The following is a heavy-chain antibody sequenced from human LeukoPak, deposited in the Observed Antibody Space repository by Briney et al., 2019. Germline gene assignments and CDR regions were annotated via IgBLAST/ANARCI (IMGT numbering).Heavy chain of an antibody. CDR2: ISSSGSTI. V-gene: IGHV3-11*04. J-gene: IGHJ4*02. CDR1: GFTFSDYY. CDR3: ASGAKNYDSSGYYDQYDY. D-gene: IGHD3-22*01. Sequence: PGGSLRLSCAASGFTFSDYYMSWIRQAPGKGLEWVSYISSSGSTIYYADSVKGRFTISRDNAKNSLYLQMNSLRAEDTAVYYCASGAKNYDSSGYYDQYDYRGQGTLVTVSS.